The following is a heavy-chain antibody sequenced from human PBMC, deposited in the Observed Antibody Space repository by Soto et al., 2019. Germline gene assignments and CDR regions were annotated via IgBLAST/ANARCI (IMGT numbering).Heavy chain of an antibody. CDR1: GFTFSSYA. CDR2: MSYDGSNK. D-gene: IGHD3-16*01. CDR3: ARDGGAY. Sequence: QVQLVESGGGVVQPGRSLRLSCAASGFTFSSYAMQWVRRAPGKGLEWMAVMSYDGSNKYYADSVKGRFTISRDNSKNTLYLQMNSLRPEDTALYYCARDGGAYWGQGTLVLVSS. J-gene: IGHJ4*02. V-gene: IGHV3-30-3*01.